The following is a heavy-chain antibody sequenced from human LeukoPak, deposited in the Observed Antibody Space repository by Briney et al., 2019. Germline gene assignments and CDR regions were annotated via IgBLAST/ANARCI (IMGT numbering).Heavy chain of an antibody. J-gene: IGHJ4*02. Sequence: PGRSLRLSCAASGFAFSTYAMHWVRQAPGQGLEWVALIWHDGSHKFYSNSVRGQFTISRDNSKNTVSLQMNNLRPEDTAVYYCARKIFGSGSYPDFWGQGTLVTVSS. CDR2: IWHDGSHK. D-gene: IGHD3-10*01. CDR3: ARKIFGSGSYPDF. V-gene: IGHV3-33*01. CDR1: GFAFSTYA.